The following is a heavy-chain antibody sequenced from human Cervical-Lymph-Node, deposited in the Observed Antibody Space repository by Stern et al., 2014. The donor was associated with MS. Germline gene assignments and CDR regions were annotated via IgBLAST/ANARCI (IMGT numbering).Heavy chain of an antibody. CDR2: TINKANSYST. J-gene: IGHJ4*02. CDR1: GFTFSDHY. CDR3: ARAGGGGSYTFDY. V-gene: IGHV3-72*01. Sequence: EVQLVESGGGLVQPGGSLRLSCAVSGFTFSDHYMDWVRQAPGRGLEWVGRTINKANSYSTEYAASVKGRFTVSRDDSENSLYLQMNSLKTEDTAVYYCARAGGGGSYTFDYWGQGTLVTVSS. D-gene: IGHD1-26*01.